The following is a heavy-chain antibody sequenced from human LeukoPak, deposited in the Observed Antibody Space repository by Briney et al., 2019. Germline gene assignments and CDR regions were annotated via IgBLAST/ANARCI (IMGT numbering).Heavy chain of an antibody. V-gene: IGHV3-48*03. D-gene: IGHD1-26*01. CDR3: ARPLVGDALDY. J-gene: IGHJ4*02. CDR1: GFTFSSYE. Sequence: GGSLRLSCAASGFTFSSYEMNWVRQAPGKGLEWVSYISTGGSTIYYADSVKGRFTIFRDNSKNTLHLQMNSLRAEDTAVYYCARPLVGDALDYWGQGTLVTVSS. CDR2: ISTGGSTI.